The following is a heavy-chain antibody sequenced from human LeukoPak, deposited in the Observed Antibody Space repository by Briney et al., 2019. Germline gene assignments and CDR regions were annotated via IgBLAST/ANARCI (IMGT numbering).Heavy chain of an antibody. J-gene: IGHJ4*02. CDR1: GYTLTELS. Sequence: GASVKVSCKVSGYTLTELSMHWVRQAPGKGLEWMGGFDPEDGETIYAQKFQGRVTMTRDTSISAAYMELSRLRSDDTAVYYCARDQYYDILTGYFPPDYWGQGTLVTVSS. V-gene: IGHV1-24*01. CDR3: ARDQYYDILTGYFPPDY. D-gene: IGHD3-9*01. CDR2: FDPEDGET.